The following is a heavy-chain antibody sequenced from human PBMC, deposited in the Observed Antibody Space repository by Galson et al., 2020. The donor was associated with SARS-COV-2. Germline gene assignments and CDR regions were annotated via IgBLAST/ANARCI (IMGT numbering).Heavy chain of an antibody. CDR1: GFTFSSYA. D-gene: IGHD3-9*01. V-gene: IGHV3-30*04. Sequence: GESLKISCAASGFTFSSYAMHWVRQAPGKGLEWVAVISYDGSNKYYADSVKGRFTISRDNSKNTLYLQMNSLRAEDTAAYYCARDTAWVGYDILTGYKYNDAFDIWGEGTMVTVSS. J-gene: IGHJ3*02. CDR2: ISYDGSNK. CDR3: ARDTAWVGYDILTGYKYNDAFDI.